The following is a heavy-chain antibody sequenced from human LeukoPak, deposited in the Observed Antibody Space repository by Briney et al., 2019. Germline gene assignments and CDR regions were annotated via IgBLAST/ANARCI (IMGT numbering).Heavy chain of an antibody. CDR1: GGSIVSYY. J-gene: IGHJ2*01. CDR3: ARYLAAGYFDL. V-gene: IGHV4-59*08. D-gene: IGHD6-25*01. Sequence: SETLSLTCTVSGGSIVSYYWSWIRQPPGKGLEWIGYIYYTGSTNYNPSLKSRVTISVDTSKNQFSLKLSSVTAADTAVYYCARYLAAGYFDLWGRGTLVIVSS. CDR2: IYYTGST.